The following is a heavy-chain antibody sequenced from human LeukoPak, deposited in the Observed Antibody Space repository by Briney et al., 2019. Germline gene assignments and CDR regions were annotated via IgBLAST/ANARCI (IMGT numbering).Heavy chain of an antibody. CDR2: ISSSSSYI. J-gene: IGHJ4*02. D-gene: IGHD3-3*01. V-gene: IGHV3-21*01. CDR3: AKDGRGFGVVRD. Sequence: GGSLRLSCAASGFTFSSYSMNWVRQAPGKGLEWVSSISSSSSYIYYVDSVKGRFTISRDNAKNTLYLQMNSLRAEDTAVYYCAKDGRGFGVVRDWGQGTLVTVSS. CDR1: GFTFSSYS.